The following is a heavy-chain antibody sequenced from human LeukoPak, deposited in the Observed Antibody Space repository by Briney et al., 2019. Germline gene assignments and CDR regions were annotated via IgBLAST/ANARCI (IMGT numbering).Heavy chain of an antibody. D-gene: IGHD3-10*01. CDR1: GFTFSSYS. CDR3: ARVTMVRGVTLFDY. CDR2: ISSSSSTI. V-gene: IGHV3-48*04. Sequence: GGSLRLSCAASGFTFSSYSMNWVRQAPGKGLEWVSYISSSSSTIYYAASVKGRFTISRDNAKNSLYLQMNSLRAEDTAVYYCARVTMVRGVTLFDYWGQGTLVTVSS. J-gene: IGHJ4*02.